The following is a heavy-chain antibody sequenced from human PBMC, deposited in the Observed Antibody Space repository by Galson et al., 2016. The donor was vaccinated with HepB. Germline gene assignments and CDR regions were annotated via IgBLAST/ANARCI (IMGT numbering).Heavy chain of an antibody. CDR1: GFSFSTSG. Sequence: SLRLSCAASGFSFSTSGMSWVRQSPGRGLEWVSGITGSGGATHYADSVRGRFTISRDNFKNMLYLYMNNVRAGDTAGYYCGKHGGFDYWGQGAPVTVSS. V-gene: IGHV3-23*01. CDR3: GKHGGFDY. CDR2: ITGSGGAT. J-gene: IGHJ4*02. D-gene: IGHD3-16*01.